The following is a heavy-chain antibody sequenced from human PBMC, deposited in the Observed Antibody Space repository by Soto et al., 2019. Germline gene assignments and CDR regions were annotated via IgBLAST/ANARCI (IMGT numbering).Heavy chain of an antibody. CDR3: ARDGRDSVFDV. CDR1: GFSFSANG. V-gene: IGHV3-33*01. D-gene: IGHD2-21*02. Sequence: QVQLVESGGGLVQPGGSLRLSCAASGFSFSANGIHWVRQAPGKGLEWVAFIWYDGSIKYYADSVKGRFSISRDNSKNMVWLQVNSLSVEDTAIYYCARDGRDSVFDVWGQGTVVTVSS. CDR2: IWYDGSIK. J-gene: IGHJ3*01.